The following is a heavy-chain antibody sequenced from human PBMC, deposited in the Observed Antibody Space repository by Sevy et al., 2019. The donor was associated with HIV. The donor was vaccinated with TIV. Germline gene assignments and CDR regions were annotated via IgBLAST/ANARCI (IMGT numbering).Heavy chain of an antibody. V-gene: IGHV3-21*01. CDR3: ARIGMGHSYGTPPWY. CDR1: GFTFSSYS. D-gene: IGHD5-18*01. CDR2: ISSSSSYI. J-gene: IGHJ4*02. Sequence: GGSLRLSCAASGFTFSSYSMNWVRQAPGKGLEWVSSISSSSSYIYYADSVKGRFTISRDNSRNTLYLQMNSLGAEDTAVYYCARIGMGHSYGTPPWYWGQGTLVTVSS.